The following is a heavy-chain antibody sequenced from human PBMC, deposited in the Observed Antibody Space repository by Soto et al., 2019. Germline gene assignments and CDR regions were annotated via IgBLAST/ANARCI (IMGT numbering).Heavy chain of an antibody. CDR1: GFTFSSYS. D-gene: IGHD2-2*01. J-gene: IGHJ4*02. V-gene: IGHV3-21*01. CDR3: ARVGVVVPAAMRTLDY. CDR2: ISSSSSYI. Sequence: GGSLRLSCAASGFTFSSYSMNWVRQAPGKGLEWVSSISSSSSYIYYADSVKGRFTISRDNAKNSLYLQMNSLRAEDTAVYYCARVGVVVPAAMRTLDYWGQGTLVTVSS.